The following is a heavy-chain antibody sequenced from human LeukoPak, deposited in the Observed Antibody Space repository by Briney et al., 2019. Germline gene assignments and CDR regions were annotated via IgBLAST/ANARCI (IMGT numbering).Heavy chain of an antibody. J-gene: IGHJ6*02. CDR3: AREEITMVRGANYGMDV. Sequence: SETLSLTCTVSGGSISSGGYYWSWIRQHPGKGLEWIGYIYYSGSTYYNPSLKSRVTISVDTSKNQFSLKLSSVTAADTAVYYCAREEITMVRGANYGMDVWGQGTTVTVSS. D-gene: IGHD3-10*01. V-gene: IGHV4-31*03. CDR1: GGSISSGGYY. CDR2: IYYSGST.